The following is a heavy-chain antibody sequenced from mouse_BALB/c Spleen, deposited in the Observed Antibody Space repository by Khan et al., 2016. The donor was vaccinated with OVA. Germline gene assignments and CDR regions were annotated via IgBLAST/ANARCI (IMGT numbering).Heavy chain of an antibody. J-gene: IGHJ2*01. Sequence: QVQLQQSGAELAKPGASVKMSCKASGYTFINYWILWIKQWPGQALEWIGYINPSTGYTEYNQNFKDKATLTADKSSSTAYMQLRSLTSEASTDYCCTRRGLRWYFDYWGQGTTLTVSS. CDR2: INPSTGYT. V-gene: IGHV1-7*01. CDR3: TRRGLRWYFDY. D-gene: IGHD1-1*01. CDR1: GYTFINYW.